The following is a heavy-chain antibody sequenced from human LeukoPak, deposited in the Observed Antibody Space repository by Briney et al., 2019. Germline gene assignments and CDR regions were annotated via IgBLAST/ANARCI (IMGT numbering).Heavy chain of an antibody. D-gene: IGHD6-19*01. Sequence: GGSLRLSCAVSGFTFSNYGMHWVRQAPGKGLEWVALIWFDGRNKFHADSVKGRFTISRDNSKNTLFLQMNSLRAEDTAVYYCAREWGPIAVSGGPGYWGQGALVTVSS. CDR3: AREWGPIAVSGGPGY. CDR1: GFTFSNYG. CDR2: IWFDGRNK. V-gene: IGHV3-33*01. J-gene: IGHJ4*02.